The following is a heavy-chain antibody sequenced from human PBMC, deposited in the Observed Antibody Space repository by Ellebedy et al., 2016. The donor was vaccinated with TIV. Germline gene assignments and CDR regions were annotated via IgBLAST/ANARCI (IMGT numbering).Heavy chain of an antibody. V-gene: IGHV1-2*02. CDR3: ARPRETPNFYFGMDI. Sequence: ASVKVSCKASGYNFTDYYLHWVRQAPGQGLEWMGWINPDNGGTYSAQNFQGRVTMTRDTSSTTAYMELSRLTSDDTAVYYCARPRETPNFYFGMDIWGQGTTVTVSS. J-gene: IGHJ6*02. CDR1: GYNFTDYY. CDR2: INPDNGGT.